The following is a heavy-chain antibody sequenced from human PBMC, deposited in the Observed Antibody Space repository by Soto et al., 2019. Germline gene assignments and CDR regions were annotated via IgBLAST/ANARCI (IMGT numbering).Heavy chain of an antibody. CDR1: GYTFFTYG. V-gene: IGHV1-18*01. CDR3: ARKARISSGFDP. Sequence: QVQLVQSGAEVKKPGASVKVSCKASGYTFFTYGITWVRQAPGQGLEWMGWISTYDGNTDYAQKLQGRVTMTTDTSTITAYMSLRSLRSYDTAVYYCARKARISSGFDPWGQGTLVTVSS. CDR2: ISTYDGNT. J-gene: IGHJ5*02. D-gene: IGHD3-3*02.